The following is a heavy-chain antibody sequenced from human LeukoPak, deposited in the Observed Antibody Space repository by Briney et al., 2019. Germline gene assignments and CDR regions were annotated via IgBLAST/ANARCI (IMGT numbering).Heavy chain of an antibody. CDR3: AKGGSSGWYAEYFQH. Sequence: GGSLRLSCAASGFTFSSYGMHWVRQAPGKGLEWVAFIRYDGSNKYYADSVKGRFTISRDNSKNTLYLQMNSLRAEDTAVYYCAKGGSSGWYAEYFQHWGQGTLVTVSS. CDR2: IRYDGSNK. D-gene: IGHD6-19*01. V-gene: IGHV3-30*02. J-gene: IGHJ1*01. CDR1: GFTFSSYG.